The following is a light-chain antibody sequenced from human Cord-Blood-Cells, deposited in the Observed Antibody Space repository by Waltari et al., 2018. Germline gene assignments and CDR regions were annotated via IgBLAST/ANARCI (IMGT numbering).Light chain of an antibody. CDR3: QAWDSSTDYV. CDR2: QDS. J-gene: IGLJ1*01. Sequence: SYELTQPPSVSVSPGQTASITCSGDKLGEKYACWYQQKPGQSPVLVIYQDSKRPSGIPERFSGSNSGNTATLTIGGTQAMDEADYYCQAWDSSTDYVFGTGTKVTVL. CDR1: KLGEKY. V-gene: IGLV3-1*01.